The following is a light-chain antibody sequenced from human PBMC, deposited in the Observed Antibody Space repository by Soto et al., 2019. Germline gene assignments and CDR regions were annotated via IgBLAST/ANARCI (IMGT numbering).Light chain of an antibody. CDR3: QQYAEAPIT. CDR2: GAS. Sequence: EIVLTQSPGTLSLSPGEGATLSCRASQSVGRNYLAWFQQKPGQPPRLLISGASSRAAGIPDKFSGSGSGTEFTLTISRLEPEDFAAYFCQQYAEAPITFGQGTRLEIK. V-gene: IGKV3-20*01. J-gene: IGKJ5*01. CDR1: QSVGRNY.